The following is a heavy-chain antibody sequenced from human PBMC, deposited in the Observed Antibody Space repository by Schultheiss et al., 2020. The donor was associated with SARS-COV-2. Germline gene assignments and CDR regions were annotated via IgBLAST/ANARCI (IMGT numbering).Heavy chain of an antibody. CDR2: IYYSGST. J-gene: IGHJ3*02. Sequence: SETLSLTCAVYGGSFSGYYWSWIRQPPGKGLEWIGYIYYSGSTNYNPSLKSRVTISLDTSKNQFSLKLTSVTAADTAVYYCARVRGGQADAFDIWGQGTMVTVSS. D-gene: IGHD5-12*01. V-gene: IGHV4-59*12. CDR1: GGSFSGYY. CDR3: ARVRGGQADAFDI.